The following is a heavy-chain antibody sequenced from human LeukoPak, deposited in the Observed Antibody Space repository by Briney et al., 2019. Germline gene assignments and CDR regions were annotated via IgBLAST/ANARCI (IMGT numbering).Heavy chain of an antibody. Sequence: GGSLRLSCAASGFTVSSNYMSWVRQAPGKGLEWVSSISWNSANIGYADSVKGRFIISRDNAKNSLYLQMNSLRAEDTALYYCAKNVIAVAGAGSRFDYWGQGTLVTVSS. D-gene: IGHD6-19*01. J-gene: IGHJ4*02. CDR1: GFTVSSNY. CDR2: ISWNSANI. V-gene: IGHV3-9*01. CDR3: AKNVIAVAGAGSRFDY.